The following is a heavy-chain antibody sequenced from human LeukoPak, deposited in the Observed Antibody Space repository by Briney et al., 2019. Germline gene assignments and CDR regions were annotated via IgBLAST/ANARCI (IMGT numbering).Heavy chain of an antibody. D-gene: IGHD4-17*01. CDR1: GYIFTAYY. J-gene: IGHJ4*02. CDR2: INPNSGDT. CDR3: ARSNGDSFDY. V-gene: IGHV1-2*02. Sequence: GASVKVSCRASGYIFTAYYIHWVRQAPGQGLEWMGWINPNSGDTKYAQKFQGRVTMTRDTSITTAYLELNRLRSDDTATYYCARSNGDSFDYWGQGTLVTVSS.